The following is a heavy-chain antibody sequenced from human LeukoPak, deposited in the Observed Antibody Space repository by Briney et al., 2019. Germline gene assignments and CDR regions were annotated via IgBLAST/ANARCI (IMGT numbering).Heavy chain of an antibody. CDR2: MNPNSGNT. V-gene: IGHV1-8*01. D-gene: IGHD3-10*01. J-gene: IGHJ5*02. CDR1: GYTFTSYD. CDR3: ARTMVRGVIIKRVWFDP. Sequence: ASVKVSCKASGYTFTSYDINWMRQATGQGLEWMGWMNPNSGNTGYAQKFQGRVTMTRNTSISTAYMELSSLRSEDTAVYYCARTMVRGVIIKRVWFDPWGQGTLVTVSS.